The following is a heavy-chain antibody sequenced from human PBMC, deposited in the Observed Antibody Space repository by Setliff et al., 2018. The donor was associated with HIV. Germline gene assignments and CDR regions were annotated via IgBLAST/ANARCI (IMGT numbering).Heavy chain of an antibody. Sequence: TSETLSLTCTVSGGSIRSGSYYWSWIRQPPGRALEWIGRIYSSGKTNYNPSLKSRLKMSIDTSKNQFSLMLNSVTAADTAVYFCARDPYCSGDGCFRYYQHWGRGTLVTVSS. CDR1: GGSIRSGSYY. CDR3: ARDPYCSGDGCFRYYQH. CDR2: IYSSGKT. V-gene: IGHV4-61*02. J-gene: IGHJ1*01. D-gene: IGHD2-15*01.